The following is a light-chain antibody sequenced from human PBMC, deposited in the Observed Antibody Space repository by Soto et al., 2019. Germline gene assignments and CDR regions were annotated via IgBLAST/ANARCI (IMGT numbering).Light chain of an antibody. CDR1: QSVSSY. CDR3: QQRSNWPPT. J-gene: IGKJ2*01. V-gene: IGKV3-11*01. Sequence: EIVLTQSPATLSLSPGERATLSCRASQSVSSYLAWYQQKPGQAPRLLIYGASNRATGIPARFSGSGSGTDFTRTISSLEPEDFVVYYCQQRSNWPPTFGQGTKLEIK. CDR2: GAS.